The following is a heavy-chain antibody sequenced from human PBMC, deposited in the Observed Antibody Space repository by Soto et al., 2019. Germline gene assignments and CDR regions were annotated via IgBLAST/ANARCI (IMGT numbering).Heavy chain of an antibody. V-gene: IGHV1-69*13. CDR1: GGTFSSYA. D-gene: IGHD3-22*01. CDR2: IIPIFGTA. CDR3: ARSVPDDYYDSSGYYYWTFDY. Sequence: GASVKVSCKASGGTFSSYAISWVRQAPGQGLEWMGGIIPIFGTANYAQKFQGRVTITADESTSTAYMELSSLRSEDTAVYYCARSVPDDYYDSSGYYYWTFDYWGQGTLVTVSS. J-gene: IGHJ4*02.